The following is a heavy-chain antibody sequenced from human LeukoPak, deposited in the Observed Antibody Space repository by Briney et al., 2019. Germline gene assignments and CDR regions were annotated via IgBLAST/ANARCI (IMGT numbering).Heavy chain of an antibody. J-gene: IGHJ6*03. CDR2: ISGSGGST. Sequence: GGSLRLSCAASGFTFSSYAMSWVRQAPGKGLEWVSAISGSGGSTYYADSVKGRFTLSRDNAKNSLYLQMNSLRVEDTAVYYCARPPSRGATYYYYMDVWGTGTTVTVSS. V-gene: IGHV3-23*01. CDR1: GFTFSSYA. CDR3: ARPPSRGATYYYYMDV.